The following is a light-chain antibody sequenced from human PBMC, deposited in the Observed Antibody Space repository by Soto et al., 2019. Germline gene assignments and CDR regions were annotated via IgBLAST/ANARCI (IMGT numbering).Light chain of an antibody. Sequence: EIVMTQSPATLFVSPGERATLSCRASQSVSSYLAWYQQKPGQAPRLLIYGASTRATGVPARFSGSGSGTEFTLTISSLQSEDFAVYYCQQCSDWPLITFGQGTRLEAK. CDR3: QQCSDWPLIT. CDR2: GAS. V-gene: IGKV3-15*01. CDR1: QSVSSY. J-gene: IGKJ5*01.